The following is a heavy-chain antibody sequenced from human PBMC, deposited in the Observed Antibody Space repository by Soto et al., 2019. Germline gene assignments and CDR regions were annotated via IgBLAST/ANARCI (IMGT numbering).Heavy chain of an antibody. CDR3: ARGGLEISFDY. V-gene: IGHV1-69*02. Sequence: SVKVSCKASGGTFSSYTISWVRQAPGQGLEWMGRIIPILGIANYAQKFQGRVTITADKSTSTAYMELSSLRSEDTAVYYCARGGLEISFDYWGQGTLVTVSS. CDR2: IIPILGIA. CDR1: GGTFSSYT. D-gene: IGHD3-16*01. J-gene: IGHJ4*02.